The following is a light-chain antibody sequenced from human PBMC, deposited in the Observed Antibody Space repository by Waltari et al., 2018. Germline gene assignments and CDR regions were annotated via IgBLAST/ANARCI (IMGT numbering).Light chain of an antibody. CDR1: QSVLHTNNNDY. V-gene: IGKV4-1*01. CDR3: QQYYSTPNT. CDR2: WAS. J-gene: IGKJ2*01. Sequence: DIVMTQSPDSLGVSLGERATINCKSSQSVLHTNNNDYLAWYQQKPGQPPKLLIYWASTREFGVPDRFSGSGSGTSFTLTISSLQAEDVAVYYCQQYYSTPNTFGQGTKLEIK.